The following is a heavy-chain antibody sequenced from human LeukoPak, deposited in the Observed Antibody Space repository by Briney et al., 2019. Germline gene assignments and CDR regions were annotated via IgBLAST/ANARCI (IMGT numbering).Heavy chain of an antibody. Sequence: GGSLRLSCVASGFTFSIHWMTWVRQAPGKGLEWVANINQDGSDKYYVDSLKGRFTISRDNAKNSLYLQMNSLRVEDTAIYYCARAHLHRYSSSCPPDYWGQGTLVTVSS. CDR1: GFTFSIHW. CDR3: ARAHLHRYSSSCPPDY. V-gene: IGHV3-7*01. D-gene: IGHD6-13*01. CDR2: INQDGSDK. J-gene: IGHJ4*02.